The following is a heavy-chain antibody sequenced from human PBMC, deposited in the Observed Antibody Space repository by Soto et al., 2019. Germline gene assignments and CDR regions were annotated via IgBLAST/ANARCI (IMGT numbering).Heavy chain of an antibody. CDR1: GFTFTSYA. J-gene: IGHJ4*02. V-gene: IGHV3-23*01. CDR3: AKGGNDGWPTPVFDY. CDR2: ISGSGGAS. Sequence: EVQLLESGGGLVQPGESLRLSCAASGFTFTSYAMTWVRQVPGKGLEWVSTISGSGGASYYADSVKGRFAISRDNSKNTLYLQMNSLRAEDTAVYYCAKGGNDGWPTPVFDYLGQGTLVTASS. D-gene: IGHD2-15*01.